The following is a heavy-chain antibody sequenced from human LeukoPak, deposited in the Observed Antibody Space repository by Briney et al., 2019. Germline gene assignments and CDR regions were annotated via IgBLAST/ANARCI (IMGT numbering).Heavy chain of an antibody. V-gene: IGHV3-30*18. Sequence: PGGSLRLSCAASGFTFSSYGMHWVRQAPGKGLEWVAVISYDGSNKYYADSVKGRFTISRDNSKNTLYLQMNSLRAEDTVVYYCAKEDRGAAAGTTLDYWGQGTLVTVSS. CDR1: GFTFSSYG. J-gene: IGHJ4*02. CDR3: AKEDRGAAAGTTLDY. D-gene: IGHD6-13*01. CDR2: ISYDGSNK.